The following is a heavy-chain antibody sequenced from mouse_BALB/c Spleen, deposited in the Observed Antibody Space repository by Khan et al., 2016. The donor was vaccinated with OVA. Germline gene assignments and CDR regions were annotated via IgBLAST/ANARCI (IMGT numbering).Heavy chain of an antibody. J-gene: IGHJ4*01. V-gene: IGHV2-5*01. Sequence: QLQQSGPGLVQPSQSLSITCTVSGFSLTNYGVHWVRQSPGKGLEWLGVIWRGGSTDYNAAFMSRLYITKDNSKSQVFFKMNSLQADDTAIYYCAKNQAGYAMDYWGQGTSVTVSS. CDR1: GFSLTNYG. CDR2: IWRGGST. CDR3: AKNQAGYAMDY.